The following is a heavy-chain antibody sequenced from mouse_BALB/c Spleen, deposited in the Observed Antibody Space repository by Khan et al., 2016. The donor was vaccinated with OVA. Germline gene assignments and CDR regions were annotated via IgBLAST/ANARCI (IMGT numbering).Heavy chain of an antibody. CDR2: ISYDGIN. J-gene: IGHJ2*01. Sequence: EVQLQESGPGLVKPSQSLSLTCSVTGYSITSGCYWNWIRQFPGNKLEWMGYISYDGINNFNPSLENRISITRDTSKNQLFLKLNSVTAEETATYYCARDEPAPYYFDYWGQGTTLSVSS. V-gene: IGHV3-6*02. CDR3: ARDEPAPYYFDY. CDR1: GYSITSGCY.